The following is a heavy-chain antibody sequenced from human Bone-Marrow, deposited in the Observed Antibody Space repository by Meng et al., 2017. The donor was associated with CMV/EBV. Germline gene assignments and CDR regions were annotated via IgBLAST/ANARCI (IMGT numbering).Heavy chain of an antibody. J-gene: IGHJ6*02. V-gene: IGHV4-39*07. CDR3: ARDASPRFLEWLSYYYYYGMDV. Sequence: SETLSLTCTVSGGSISSSRYYWGWIRQPPGKGLEWIGSIFYSGSTSYSPSLESRVAISVDTSKNQFSLKLSSVTAADTAVYYCARDASPRFLEWLSYYYYYGMDVWGQGTTVTVSS. CDR2: IFYSGST. D-gene: IGHD3-3*01. CDR1: GGSISSSRYY.